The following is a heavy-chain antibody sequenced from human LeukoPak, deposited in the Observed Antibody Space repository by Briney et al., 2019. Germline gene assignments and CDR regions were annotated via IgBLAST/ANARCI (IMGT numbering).Heavy chain of an antibody. J-gene: IGHJ4*02. V-gene: IGHV3-23*01. Sequence: PGGSLRLSCAASGFTFSSYAMTWVRQAPGKWLEWVSCTRGRGGNTYYADSVKGRFTISRDNSKNTLYLQMHSLRAEDTALYYCAKYSDSSGYPFRPFDCWGQGTLVTVSS. CDR3: AKYSDSSGYPFRPFDC. D-gene: IGHD3-22*01. CDR2: TRGRGGNT. CDR1: GFTFSSYA.